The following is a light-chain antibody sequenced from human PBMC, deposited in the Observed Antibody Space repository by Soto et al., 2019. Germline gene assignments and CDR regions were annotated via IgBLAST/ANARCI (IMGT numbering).Light chain of an antibody. V-gene: IGKV3-11*01. J-gene: IGKJ1*01. CDR3: QQRHMWPIT. Sequence: EVVLTQSSVTLSLSPGERANLSCRASQSFRGLLAWYQQKNGQAPRILIYDAYNRATGIPPRFSGSGYGTDFNLTISSLETEDSAVYYCQQRHMWPITFGQGTKVDIK. CDR1: QSFRGL. CDR2: DAY.